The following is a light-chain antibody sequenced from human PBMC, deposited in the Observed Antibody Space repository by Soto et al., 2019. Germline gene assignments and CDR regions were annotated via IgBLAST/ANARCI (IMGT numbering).Light chain of an antibody. Sequence: QSALTQPASVSGSPGQSITISCTGTSSDVGGYNYVSRYQQHPGKAPKLMIYDVSNRPSGVSNRFSGSKSGNTASLTISGLQAEDEADYYCSSYTSSSILFGGGTKVTVL. J-gene: IGLJ3*02. CDR3: SSYTSSSIL. CDR2: DVS. CDR1: SSDVGGYNY. V-gene: IGLV2-14*01.